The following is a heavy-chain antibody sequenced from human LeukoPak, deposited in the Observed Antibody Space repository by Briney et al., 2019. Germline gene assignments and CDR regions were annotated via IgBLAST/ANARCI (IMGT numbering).Heavy chain of an antibody. J-gene: IGHJ5*02. Sequence: GRSLRLSCAASGFTFSSYWMHWVRQVPGKGLLWVSRINGDGSSTTYADSVKGRFTISRDNAKNTLYLQMNSLRTEDTAVYYCARGGGSKGTNWFDPWGQGTLVTVSS. V-gene: IGHV3-74*01. D-gene: IGHD5-24*01. CDR1: GFTFSSYW. CDR2: INGDGSST. CDR3: ARGGGSKGTNWFDP.